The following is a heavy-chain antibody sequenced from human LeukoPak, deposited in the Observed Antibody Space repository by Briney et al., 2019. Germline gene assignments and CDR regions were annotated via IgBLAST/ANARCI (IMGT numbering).Heavy chain of an antibody. CDR1: GGSISSGSYY. CDR2: IYYSGST. V-gene: IGHV4-39*01. CDR3: ARLTSNGATYFEY. D-gene: IGHD2-2*01. J-gene: IGHJ4*02. Sequence: SETLSLTCTVSGGSISSGSYYWGWIRQPPGKGLEWIGRIYYSGSTYYNPSLQSRVTISIDTSKNQFSLKLSSVTAADTAVYCCARLTSNGATYFEYWGQGTLVTVSS.